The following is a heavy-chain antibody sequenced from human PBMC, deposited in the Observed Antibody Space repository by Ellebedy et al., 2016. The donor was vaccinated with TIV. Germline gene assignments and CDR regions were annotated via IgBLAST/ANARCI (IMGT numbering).Heavy chain of an antibody. CDR3: ARGYSSSGYYYYGMDV. V-gene: IGHV4-59*08. CDR2: IYYSGST. Sequence: SETLSLTCTVSGGSIRSYYWSWIRQPPGKGLEWIGYIYYSGSTNYNPSLKSRVTISVDTSKNQFSLKLSSVTAADTAVYYCARGYSSSGYYYYGMDVWGQGTTVTVSS. CDR1: GGSIRSYY. J-gene: IGHJ6*02. D-gene: IGHD6-6*01.